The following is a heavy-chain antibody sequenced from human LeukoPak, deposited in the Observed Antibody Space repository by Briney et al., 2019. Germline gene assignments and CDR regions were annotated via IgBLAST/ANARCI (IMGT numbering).Heavy chain of an antibody. V-gene: IGHV4-61*01. Sequence: SETLSLTCTVSGGSVSSGSYYWSWIRQPPGKGLEWIGYIYYSGSTNYNPSLKSRATISVDTSKKQFSLKLSSVTAADTAIYYCAREYSGSYYFDYWGQGTLVTVSS. D-gene: IGHD1-26*01. CDR2: IYYSGST. J-gene: IGHJ4*02. CDR1: GGSVSSGSYY. CDR3: AREYSGSYYFDY.